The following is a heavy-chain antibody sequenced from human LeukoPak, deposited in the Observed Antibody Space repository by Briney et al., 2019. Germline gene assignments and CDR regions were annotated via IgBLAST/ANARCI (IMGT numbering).Heavy chain of an antibody. CDR1: GYSISSCYY. D-gene: IGHD3-10*01. J-gene: IGHJ4*02. CDR2: IYHSGST. CDR3: ARRRTGVSFDY. V-gene: IGHV4-38-2*01. Sequence: SETLSLTCAVSGYSISSCYYWGWIRQPPGKGLEWIGSIYHSGSTYYNPSLKSRVTISVDTSKNQFSLQLSSVTAADTAVYYCARRRTGVSFDYWGQGTLVTVSS.